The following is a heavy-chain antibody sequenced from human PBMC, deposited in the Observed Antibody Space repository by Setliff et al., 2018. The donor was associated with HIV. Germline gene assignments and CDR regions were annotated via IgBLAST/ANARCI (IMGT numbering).Heavy chain of an antibody. Sequence: SVKVSCKISGDTFTGHAIVWVRQAPGQGLEWLGGIIPITGTIHFAQKFQDRITVTKDESTGTVYMKLSSLRAEDTAVYYCAKDGYSDYLNSYFDYWGQGTLVTVSS. D-gene: IGHD4-17*01. V-gene: IGHV1-69*05. CDR3: AKDGYSDYLNSYFDY. CDR2: IIPITGTI. CDR1: GDTFTGHA. J-gene: IGHJ4*02.